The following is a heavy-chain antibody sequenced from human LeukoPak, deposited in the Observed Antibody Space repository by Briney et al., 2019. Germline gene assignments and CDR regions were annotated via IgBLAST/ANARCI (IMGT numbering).Heavy chain of an antibody. Sequence: SETLSLTCNVSGNSMNKYQWSWIRQPPGKGLEWIGNIYTGGITNYNPSLKSRVTISVDTSKSQLSLKLRSVTAADTAVYYCARRVHMDVWGKGTTVTVSS. CDR2: IYTGGIT. V-gene: IGHV4-4*09. CDR1: GNSMNKYQ. CDR3: ARRVHMDV. J-gene: IGHJ6*03.